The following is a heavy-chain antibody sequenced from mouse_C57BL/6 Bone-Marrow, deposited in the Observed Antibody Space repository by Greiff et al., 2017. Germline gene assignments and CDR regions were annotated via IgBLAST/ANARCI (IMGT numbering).Heavy chain of an antibody. J-gene: IGHJ3*01. CDR1: GFTFSSYA. Sequence: EVQLVESGGGLVKPGGSLKLSCAASGFTFSSYAMSWVRQTPEKRLEWVATISDGGSYTYYPDNVKGRFTISRDNAKNNLYLQMSHLKSEDTAMYYCARDRGDWFAYWGQGTLVTVSA. V-gene: IGHV5-4*01. CDR2: ISDGGSYT. CDR3: ARDRGDWFAY.